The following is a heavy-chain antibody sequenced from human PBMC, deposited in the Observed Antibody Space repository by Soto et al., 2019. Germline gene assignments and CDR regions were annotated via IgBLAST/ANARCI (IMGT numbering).Heavy chain of an antibody. Sequence: EVQLVESGGGLLQPGGSLRLSCAASGLIFSDYHMDWVRQAPGKGREWVGRIRRKANSYTTEYAASVKGRFTISRDDSKYSLYLQMNCLKTEDPAVYYCGMLGGWTGGRNDMEVWGKGTTVTVSS. D-gene: IGHD6-19*01. CDR1: GLIFSDYH. CDR2: IRRKANSYTT. CDR3: GMLGGWTGGRNDMEV. J-gene: IGHJ6*03. V-gene: IGHV3-72*01.